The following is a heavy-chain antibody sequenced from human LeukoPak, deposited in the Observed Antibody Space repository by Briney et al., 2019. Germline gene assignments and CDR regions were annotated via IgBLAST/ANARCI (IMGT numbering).Heavy chain of an antibody. CDR2: IYYSGST. Sequence: PSQTLSLTCTVSGGSISSGDYYWSWIRQPPGKGLEWIGYIYYSGSTYYHPSLKSRATISVDTSKNQFSLKLSSVTAADTAVYYCARELSHYYDSSGYLRDWGQGTLVTVSS. CDR1: GGSISSGDYY. V-gene: IGHV4-30-4*01. D-gene: IGHD3-22*01. J-gene: IGHJ4*02. CDR3: ARELSHYYDSSGYLRD.